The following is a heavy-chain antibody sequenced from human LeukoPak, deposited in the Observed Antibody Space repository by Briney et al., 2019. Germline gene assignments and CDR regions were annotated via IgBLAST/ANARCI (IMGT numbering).Heavy chain of an antibody. CDR2: INPNSDGT. V-gene: IGHV1-2*02. Sequence: ASVRVSCKASGYTFTGYYMHWVRQAPGQGLEWMGWINPNSDGTNYAQKFQGRVTMTRDTSISTAYMELSRLRSDDTAVYYCARSITYYYGSGMNWFDPWGQGTLVTVSS. J-gene: IGHJ5*02. D-gene: IGHD3-10*01. CDR1: GYTFTGYY. CDR3: ARSITYYYGSGMNWFDP.